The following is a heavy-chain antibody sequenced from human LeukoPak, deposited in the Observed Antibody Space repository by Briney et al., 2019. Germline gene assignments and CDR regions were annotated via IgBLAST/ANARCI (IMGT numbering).Heavy chain of an antibody. V-gene: IGHV3-23*01. D-gene: IGHD5-18*01. CDR2: ISGSGGST. J-gene: IGHJ4*02. CDR3: AKAKADTAMPLFDY. Sequence: GGSLRLSCAVSGFTFGSYAMSWVRQAPGKGLEWVSAISGSGGSTYYADSVKGRFTISRDNSKNTLYLQMNSLRAEDTAVYYCAKAKADTAMPLFDYWGQGTLVTVSS. CDR1: GFTFGSYA.